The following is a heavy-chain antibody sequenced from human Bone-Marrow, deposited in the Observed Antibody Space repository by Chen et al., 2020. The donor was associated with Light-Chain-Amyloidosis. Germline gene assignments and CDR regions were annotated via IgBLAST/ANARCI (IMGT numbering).Heavy chain of an antibody. CDR1: GFALSSYA. J-gene: IGHJ3*02. D-gene: IGHD3-9*01. V-gene: IGHV3-23*04. CDR3: AKDISYDDILPGYPADAFDI. Sequence: EVQLVESGGGLLQRGGSLRLYCEASGFALSSYAMSWVRQAPGKGLERVSTISGSGGSRYYGDSVKGRLTISRDNSKNALFLQMNSLRAEDTAVYYCAKDISYDDILPGYPADAFDIWGQGTMVTVSS. CDR2: ISGSGGSR.